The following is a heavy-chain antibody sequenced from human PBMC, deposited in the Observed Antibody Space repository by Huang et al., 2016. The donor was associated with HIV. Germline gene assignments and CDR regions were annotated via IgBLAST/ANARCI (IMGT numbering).Heavy chain of an antibody. V-gene: IGHV4-30-4*08. D-gene: IGHD2-8*02. CDR2: IYYSGTT. Sequence: QVQLLESGPGLVKPSQTLSLTCTVSGGSISSGGYYWIWIRQPPGKGLEWIGHIYYSGTTSYNPSLKSRLTISLDTSKNQFSLNLRSVTAADTAVYYCARGSSVLPTTWGQGTLVTVSS. J-gene: IGHJ5*02. CDR3: ARGSSVLPTT. CDR1: GGSISSGGYY.